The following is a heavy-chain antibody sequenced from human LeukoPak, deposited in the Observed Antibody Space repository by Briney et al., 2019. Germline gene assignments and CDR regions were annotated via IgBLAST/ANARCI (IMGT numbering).Heavy chain of an antibody. D-gene: IGHD1-1*01. Sequence: SETLSLTCAVYGGSFSDYYWSWIRQPPGKGLEWIGEINHSGSTNYNPSLKSRVTISVDTSKNQFSLKLSSVSAADTAVYYCARGPRARSGTTRYYYYYMDVWGKGTTVTVSS. V-gene: IGHV4-34*01. CDR3: ARGPRARSGTTRYYYYYMDV. J-gene: IGHJ6*03. CDR2: INHSGST. CDR1: GGSFSDYY.